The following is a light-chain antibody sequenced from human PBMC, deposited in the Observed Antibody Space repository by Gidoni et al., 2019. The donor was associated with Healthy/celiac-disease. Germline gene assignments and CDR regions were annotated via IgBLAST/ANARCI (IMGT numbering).Light chain of an antibody. Sequence: QSVLTPPPSVSGAPGQRVTISCTGSSSTSGAGYDVHWYQQLPGTAPKLLIYGNSNRPSGVPDRFSGSKSGTSASLAITGLQAEDEADYYCQSYDSSLSGSVFGGGTKLTVL. J-gene: IGLJ2*01. CDR1: SSTSGAGYD. V-gene: IGLV1-40*01. CDR2: GNS. CDR3: QSYDSSLSGSV.